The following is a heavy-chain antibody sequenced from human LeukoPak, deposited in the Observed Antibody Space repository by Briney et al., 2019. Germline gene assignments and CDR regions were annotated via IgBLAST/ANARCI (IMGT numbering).Heavy chain of an antibody. CDR3: ASGMRVGPNI. Sequence: GGSLRLSCTASGFTFGDYAMSWFRQAPGKGLEWVSYISSSSDTIYYADSVKGRFTISRDNGKNSLYLQMNSLRAEDTAVYYCASGMRVGPNIWGQGTLVTVSS. V-gene: IGHV3-48*04. CDR1: GFTFGDYA. D-gene: IGHD1-26*01. CDR2: ISSSSDTI. J-gene: IGHJ4*02.